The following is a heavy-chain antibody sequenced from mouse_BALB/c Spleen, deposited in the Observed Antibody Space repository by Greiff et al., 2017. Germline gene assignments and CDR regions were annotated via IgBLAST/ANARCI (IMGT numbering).Heavy chain of an antibody. Sequence: QVQLKQSGAELARPGASVKMSCKASGYTFTSYTMHWVKQRPGQGLEWIGYINPSSGYTNYNQKFKDKATLTADKSSSTAYMQLSSLTSEDSAVYYCARKERRGAMDYWGQGTSVTVSS. CDR2: INPSSGYT. CDR3: ARKERRGAMDY. CDR1: GYTFTSYT. J-gene: IGHJ4*01. V-gene: IGHV1-4*01.